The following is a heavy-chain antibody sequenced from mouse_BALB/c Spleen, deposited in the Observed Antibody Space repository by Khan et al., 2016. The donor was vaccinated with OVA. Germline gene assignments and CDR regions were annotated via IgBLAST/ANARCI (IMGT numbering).Heavy chain of an antibody. Sequence: QIQLVQSGAELAKPGASVKMSCKASGYTFTSYWMHWVKQRPGQGLEWIGYINPSTGYTEYNQKFKDKATLTADKSSSTAYMQLSSLTSEDSAVYYCALGLDYWGQGPTLTVSS. J-gene: IGHJ2*01. CDR2: INPSTGYT. CDR1: GYTFTSYW. D-gene: IGHD4-1*01. V-gene: IGHV1-7*01. CDR3: ALGLDY.